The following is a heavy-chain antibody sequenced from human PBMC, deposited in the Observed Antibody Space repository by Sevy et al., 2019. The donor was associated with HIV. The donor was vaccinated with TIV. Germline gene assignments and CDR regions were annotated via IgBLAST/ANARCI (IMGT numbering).Heavy chain of an antibody. J-gene: IGHJ6*02. D-gene: IGHD1-20*01. CDR1: GYTFTSYA. Sequence: ASVKVSCKASGYTFTSYAMNWVRQAPGQGLEWMGWINTNTGNPTYAQGFTGRFVFSLDTSVSTAYLQISSLKAEDTAVYYCARDWDNWNYYYYYGMDVWGQGTTVTVSS. V-gene: IGHV7-4-1*02. CDR2: INTNTGNP. CDR3: ARDWDNWNYYYYYGMDV.